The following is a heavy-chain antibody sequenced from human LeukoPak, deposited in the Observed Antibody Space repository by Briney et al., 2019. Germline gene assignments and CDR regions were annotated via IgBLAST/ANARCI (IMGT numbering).Heavy chain of an antibody. Sequence: SETLSLTCTVSGGSISNYYWSWIRQPPGKGLDWIGYIYYSGNTNYNPSLKSRVTISVDTSRNQFSLKLNSVTAADTAVYYCARVRYCSTNRCYDREFDNWGQGTLVTVSS. V-gene: IGHV4-59*01. CDR2: IYYSGNT. J-gene: IGHJ4*02. CDR1: GGSISNYY. CDR3: ARVRYCSTNRCYDREFDN. D-gene: IGHD2-2*01.